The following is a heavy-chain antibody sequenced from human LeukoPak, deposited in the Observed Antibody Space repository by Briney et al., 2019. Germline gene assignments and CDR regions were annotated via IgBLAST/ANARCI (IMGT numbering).Heavy chain of an antibody. CDR2: ISNSGSAI. J-gene: IGHJ4*02. D-gene: IGHD6-6*01. CDR3: ARGYSSSSGDLDY. V-gene: IGHV3-48*02. Sequence: GGSLRLSCAASGFTFSSYSMSWVRQAPGKGLEWVSYISNSGSAIYYADSVKGRFTISRDNAKNSLYLKMNSLRDEDTAVYYCARGYSSSSGDLDYWGQGTLVTVSS. CDR1: GFTFSSYS.